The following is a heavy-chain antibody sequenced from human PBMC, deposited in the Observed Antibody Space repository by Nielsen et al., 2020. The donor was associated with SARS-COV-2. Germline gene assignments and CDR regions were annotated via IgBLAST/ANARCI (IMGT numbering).Heavy chain of an antibody. CDR2: ISGSGGST. V-gene: IGHV3-23*01. CDR3: AKDVGYCSSTSCNPY. Sequence: GASLKISCAASGFTFSSYAMSWVRQAPGKGLAWVSAISGSGGSTYYADSVKGRFTISRDNSKNTLYLQMNSLRAEDTAVYYCAKDVGYCSSTSCNPYWGQGTLVTVSS. CDR1: GFTFSSYA. J-gene: IGHJ4*02. D-gene: IGHD2-2*01.